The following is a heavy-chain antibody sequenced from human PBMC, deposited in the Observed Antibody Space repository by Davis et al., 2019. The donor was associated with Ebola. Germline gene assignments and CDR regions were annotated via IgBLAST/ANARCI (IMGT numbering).Heavy chain of an antibody. CDR3: ARDGAYYDILTGYSTL. V-gene: IGHV3-7*01. CDR2: IKQDGSEK. D-gene: IGHD3-9*01. Sequence: GESLKISCAASGFTFSSYRMSWVRQAPGKGLEWVANIKQDGSEKYYVDSVKGRFTISRDNAKNSLYLQMNSLRAEDTALYYCARDGAYYDILTGYSTLWGQGTLITVSS. J-gene: IGHJ4*02. CDR1: GFTFSSYR.